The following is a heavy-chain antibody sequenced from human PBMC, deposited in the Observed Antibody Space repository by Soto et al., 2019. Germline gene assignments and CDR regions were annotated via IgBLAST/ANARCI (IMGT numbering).Heavy chain of an antibody. V-gene: IGHV1-8*01. J-gene: IGHJ4*02. CDR1: GYTFSNYD. Sequence: ASVKVSCKASGYTFSNYDINWVRQATGQGLEWMGWMNPNSGNTGYAQKFQGRVTMTRDTSISTAYMELNSLRSEDTAVYYCARGINSGYDLYYFAYWGQGTLVTVSS. D-gene: IGHD5-12*01. CDR3: ARGINSGYDLYYFAY. CDR2: MNPNSGNT.